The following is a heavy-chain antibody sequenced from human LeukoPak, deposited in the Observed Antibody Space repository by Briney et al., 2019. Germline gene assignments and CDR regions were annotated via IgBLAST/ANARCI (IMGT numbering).Heavy chain of an antibody. CDR3: ARDAYRPYYFDY. CDR1: GGSISSYY. D-gene: IGHD3-16*01. V-gene: IGHV4-4*07. CDR2: IYTSGRK. J-gene: IGHJ4*02. Sequence: SETLSLTWTVSGGSISSYYWSWVRQPAGKGVEWIGRIYTSGRKNYNRYLKRRVTIAVETSKKQFSLKLSSVTAADTAVYFCARDAYRPYYFDYWGQGTLVTVSS.